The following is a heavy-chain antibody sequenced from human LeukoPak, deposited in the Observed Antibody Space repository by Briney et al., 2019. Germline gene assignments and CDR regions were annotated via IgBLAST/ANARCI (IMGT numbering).Heavy chain of an antibody. CDR3: AKGGYQGRYFDWLVYFDY. CDR2: ISGSGGST. Sequence: GGSLRLSCAVSGFTFNNYGMSWVRQAPGKGLEWVSAISGSGGSTYYADSVKGRFTISRDNSKNTLYLQMNSLRAEDTAVYYCAKGGYQGRYFDWLVYFDYWGQGTLVTVSS. V-gene: IGHV3-23*01. J-gene: IGHJ4*02. D-gene: IGHD3-9*01. CDR1: GFTFNNYG.